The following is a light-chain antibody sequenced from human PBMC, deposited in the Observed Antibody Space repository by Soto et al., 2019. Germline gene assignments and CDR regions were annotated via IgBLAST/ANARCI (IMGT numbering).Light chain of an antibody. CDR3: SSYTTSSTRV. CDR1: SXDVGIYNY. J-gene: IGLJ1*01. Sequence: QSALTQPESVSGSPGQSIAISCTGSSXDVGIYNYVSWYQQHPGKVPKLIIYEVTNRPSGVSNRFSGSKSGNTASLTISGLQAEDEADYYCSSYTTSSTRVFGTGTKVIFL. V-gene: IGLV2-14*01. CDR2: EVT.